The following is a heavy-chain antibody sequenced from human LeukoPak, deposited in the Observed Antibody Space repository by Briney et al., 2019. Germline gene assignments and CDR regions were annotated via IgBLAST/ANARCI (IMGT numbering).Heavy chain of an antibody. CDR2: ISSSSSTI. CDR3: ASEDYYDSSSAFDI. CDR1: GFTFSSYS. V-gene: IGHV3-48*01. J-gene: IGHJ3*02. D-gene: IGHD3-22*01. Sequence: PGGSLRLSCAASGFTFSSYSMNWVRQAPGKGLEWVSYISSSSSTIYYADSVKGRFTISRDNAKNSLYLQMNSLRAEDTAVYYCASEDYYDSSSAFDIWGQGTMVTVSS.